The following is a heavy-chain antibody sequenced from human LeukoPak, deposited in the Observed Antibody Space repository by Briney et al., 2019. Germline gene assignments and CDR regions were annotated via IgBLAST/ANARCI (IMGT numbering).Heavy chain of an antibody. CDR3: ARGSDFWSGYYPSYYMDV. V-gene: IGHV4-59*08. Sequence: SETLSLTCTVSGGSISSYYWSWIRQPPGKGLEWIGYIYYSGSTNYNPSLKSRVTISVDTSKNQFSLKLSSVTAADTAVYYCARGSDFWSGYYPSYYMDVWGKGTTVTVSS. D-gene: IGHD3-3*01. J-gene: IGHJ6*03. CDR1: GGSISSYY. CDR2: IYYSGST.